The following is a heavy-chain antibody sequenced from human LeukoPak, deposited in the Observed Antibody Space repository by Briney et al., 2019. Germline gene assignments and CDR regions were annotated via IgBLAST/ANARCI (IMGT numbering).Heavy chain of an antibody. CDR1: GVSVSNYY. Sequence: PSETLSLTCTVSGVSVSNYYWHWIRQSPGQGLEWIGFVYTSGITNYNPSLKSRLTISLDTSKNHFSLKLTSVTAADSAVYYCARHAQQLVRNYYFYSMDVGGTGTTVTVSS. J-gene: IGHJ6*03. CDR2: VYTSGIT. D-gene: IGHD6-6*01. CDR3: ARHAQQLVRNYYFYSMDV. V-gene: IGHV4-4*08.